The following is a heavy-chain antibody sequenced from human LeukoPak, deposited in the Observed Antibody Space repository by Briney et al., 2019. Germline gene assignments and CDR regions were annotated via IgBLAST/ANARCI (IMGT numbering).Heavy chain of an antibody. CDR1: SGSISSSNW. J-gene: IGHJ4*02. D-gene: IGHD6-13*01. CDR2: IYHSGST. CDR3: AREGTVAGLALGYFDY. Sequence: PSGTLSLTCAVSSGSISSSNWWSWVRQPPGKGLEWIGEIYHSGSTNYNPSLKSRVTISVDKSKNQFSLKLSSVTAADTAVYYCAREGTVAGLALGYFDYWGQGTLVTVSS. V-gene: IGHV4-4*02.